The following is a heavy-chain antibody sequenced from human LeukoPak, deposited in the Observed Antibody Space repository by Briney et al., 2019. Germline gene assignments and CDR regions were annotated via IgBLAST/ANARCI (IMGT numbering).Heavy chain of an antibody. D-gene: IGHD5-12*01. CDR3: ARGYSGYDSLGY. J-gene: IGHJ4*02. CDR2: IIPILGIA. Sequence: SVKVSCKASGGTFISYAISWVRQAPGQGLEWMGRIIPILGIANYAQKFQGRVTITADKSTSTAYMELSSLRSEDTAVYYCARGYSGYDSLGYWGQGTLVTVSS. V-gene: IGHV1-69*04. CDR1: GGTFISYA.